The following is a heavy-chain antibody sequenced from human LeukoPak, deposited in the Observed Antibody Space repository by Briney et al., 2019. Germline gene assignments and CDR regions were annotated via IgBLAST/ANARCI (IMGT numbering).Heavy chain of an antibody. Sequence: GASVKVSCKASGGTFSSYAISWVRQAPGQGLELMGGIIPIFGTVNYAQKFQGRVTITTDESTSTAYMELSSLRSEDTAVYYCAREGLTYYYDSSGYSDEPLFDYWGQGTLVTVSS. J-gene: IGHJ4*02. CDR2: IIPIFGTV. D-gene: IGHD3-22*01. V-gene: IGHV1-69*05. CDR3: AREGLTYYYDSSGYSDEPLFDY. CDR1: GGTFSSYA.